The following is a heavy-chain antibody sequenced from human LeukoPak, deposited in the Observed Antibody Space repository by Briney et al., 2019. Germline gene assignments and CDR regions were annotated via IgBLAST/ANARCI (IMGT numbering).Heavy chain of an antibody. D-gene: IGHD1-1*01. J-gene: IGHJ4*02. Sequence: GGSLRLSCAASGFTFSSYAMSWVRQAPGKGLEWVSTISGSGGSTYYADSVKGRFTISRDNSKNSLYLQMSSLRAEDTALYYCAKDRSWNDAFDYWGQGTLVTVSS. CDR2: ISGSGGST. CDR3: AKDRSWNDAFDY. CDR1: GFTFSSYA. V-gene: IGHV3-23*01.